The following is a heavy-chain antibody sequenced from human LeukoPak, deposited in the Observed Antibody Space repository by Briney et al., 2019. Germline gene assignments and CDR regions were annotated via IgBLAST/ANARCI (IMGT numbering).Heavy chain of an antibody. CDR1: GFTFSSYE. CDR3: ASDPGQLYGDYGFDY. D-gene: IGHD4-17*01. V-gene: IGHV3-48*03. J-gene: IGHJ4*02. CDR2: ISSSGSTI. Sequence: GGSLRLSCAASGFTFSSYEMNWVRQAPGKGLEGVSYISSSGSTIYYADSVKGRFTISRDNAKNSLYLQMNSLRAEDTAVYYCASDPGQLYGDYGFDYWGQGTLVTVSS.